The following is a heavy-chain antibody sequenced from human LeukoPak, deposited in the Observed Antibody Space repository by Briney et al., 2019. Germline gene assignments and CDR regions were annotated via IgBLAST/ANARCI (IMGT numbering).Heavy chain of an antibody. CDR1: GFTFSSYG. Sequence: GGSLRLSCAASGFTFSSYGMHWVRQAPGKGLEGLAVISYDGTYKYYADSVKGRFTISRDNSKNTLYLQMNSLRAEDTAVYYCAKSGQNYYGSVWGQGTQVTVSS. CDR2: ISYDGTYK. V-gene: IGHV3-30*18. J-gene: IGHJ4*02. CDR3: AKSGQNYYGSV. D-gene: IGHD3-10*01.